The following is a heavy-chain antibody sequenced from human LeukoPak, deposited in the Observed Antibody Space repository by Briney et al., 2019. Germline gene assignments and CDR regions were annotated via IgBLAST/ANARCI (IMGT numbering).Heavy chain of an antibody. J-gene: IGHJ6*03. D-gene: IGHD2-15*01. CDR1: GFTFSSYW. CDR3: ARDPGYCSGGSCSYYYYHYMDV. V-gene: IGHV3-74*01. CDR2: INSDGSST. Sequence: PGGSLRLSCAASGFTFSSYWMHWVRQAPGKGLVWVSRINSDGSSTRYADSVKGRFTISRDNAKNTLYLQMNSLRAEDTAVYFCARDPGYCSGGSCSYYYYHYMDVWGKGTTVTVSS.